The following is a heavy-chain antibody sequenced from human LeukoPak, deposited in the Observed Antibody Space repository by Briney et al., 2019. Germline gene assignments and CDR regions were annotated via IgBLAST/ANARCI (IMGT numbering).Heavy chain of an antibody. J-gene: IGHJ4*02. CDR1: GFTFNDAS. CDR3: TTEIQDY. Sequence: GGSLRLSCAASGFTFNDASMSWVRQAPGKGLEWVGRIKSKSDGETTDYAAPVKGRFTISRNDSINTLYLQINSLKTEDTAVYYCTTEIQDYWGQGTLVTVSS. CDR2: IKSKSDGETT. V-gene: IGHV3-15*01.